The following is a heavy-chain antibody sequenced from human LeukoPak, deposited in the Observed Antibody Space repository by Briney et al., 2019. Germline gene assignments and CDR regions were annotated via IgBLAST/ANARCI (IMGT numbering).Heavy chain of an antibody. Sequence: GGSLRLSCAASGFTVSSTYMSWVRQAPGKGLEWVSSISSSSSYIYYADSVKGRFTISRDNAKNSLYLQMNSLRAEDTAVYYCARAAGSYYDSSGYYRTRRYYFDYWGQGTLVTVSS. J-gene: IGHJ4*02. V-gene: IGHV3-21*01. CDR2: ISSSSSYI. CDR1: GFTVSSTY. D-gene: IGHD3-22*01. CDR3: ARAAGSYYDSSGYYRTRRYYFDY.